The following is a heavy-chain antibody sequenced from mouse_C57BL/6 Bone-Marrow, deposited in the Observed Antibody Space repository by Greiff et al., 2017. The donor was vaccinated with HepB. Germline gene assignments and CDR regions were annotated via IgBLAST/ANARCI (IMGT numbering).Heavy chain of an antibody. Sequence: EVKLVESGGGLVKPGGSLKLSCAASGFTFSDYGMHWVRQAPEKGLEWVAYISSGSSTIYYADTVKGRFTISRDNAKNTLFLQMTSLRSEDTAMYYCARRDTTVVEGAWFAYWGQGTLVTVSA. CDR2: ISSGSSTI. V-gene: IGHV5-17*01. CDR3: ARRDTTVVEGAWFAY. D-gene: IGHD1-1*01. CDR1: GFTFSDYG. J-gene: IGHJ3*01.